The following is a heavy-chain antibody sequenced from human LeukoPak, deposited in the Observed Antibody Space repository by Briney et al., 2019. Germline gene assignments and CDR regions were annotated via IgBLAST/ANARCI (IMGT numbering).Heavy chain of an antibody. CDR2: IKYDGSID. CDR3: ARAATATDAFDV. CDR1: GFTFRTNG. D-gene: IGHD4-17*01. Sequence: GGSLRLSCVASGFTFRTNGMHWVRQAPGKGLEWVAFIKYDGSIDYYEDSVRGRFIISRDNSKNTLYLQNNSLRVEDTAVYYCARAATATDAFDVWGQGTMVTVSS. J-gene: IGHJ3*01. V-gene: IGHV3-30*12.